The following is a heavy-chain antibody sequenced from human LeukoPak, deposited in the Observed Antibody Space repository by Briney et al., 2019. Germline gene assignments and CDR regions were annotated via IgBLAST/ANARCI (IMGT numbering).Heavy chain of an antibody. D-gene: IGHD1-7*01. V-gene: IGHV1-8*01. CDR2: MNPNSGNT. CDR3: ARSLELRNSLFGY. CDR1: GYTFTSYD. J-gene: IGHJ4*02. Sequence: ASVKVSCKASGYTFTSYDINWVRQATGQGLEWMGWMNPNSGNTGYAQKFQGRVTMTRNTSISTVYMELSSLRSEDTAVYYCARSLELRNSLFGYWGQGTLVTVSS.